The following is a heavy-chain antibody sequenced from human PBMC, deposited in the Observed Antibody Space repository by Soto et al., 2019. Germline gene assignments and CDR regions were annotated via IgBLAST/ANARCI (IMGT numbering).Heavy chain of an antibody. Sequence: QVQLVESGGGVVQPGGSLRLSCAPSGFTFRAYGMHWVRQAPGKGLEWVAVISYDGKNEYYADSVKGRFSISRDSSKNTLYLQMNSLRAEYTAVYYCAKDLVAFTTGRRSPFGSWGQGTLVTVSS. CDR3: AKDLVAFTTGRRSPFGS. V-gene: IGHV3-30*18. CDR1: GFTFRAYG. D-gene: IGHD1-1*01. J-gene: IGHJ4*02. CDR2: ISYDGKNE.